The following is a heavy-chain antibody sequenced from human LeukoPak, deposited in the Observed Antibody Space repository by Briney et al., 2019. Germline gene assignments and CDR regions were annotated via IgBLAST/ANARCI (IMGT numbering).Heavy chain of an antibody. CDR2: ISGSGGST. D-gene: IGHD1-26*01. V-gene: IGHV3-23*01. J-gene: IGHJ4*02. CDR3: AKGSGSYYGGANFDY. CDR1: GFTFSSYA. Sequence: GGSLRLSCAASGFTFSSYAMSWVRQAPGKGLEWVSAISGSGGSTYYADSVKGRFTISRDNAKNSLYLQMNSLRAEDMALYYCAKGSGSYYGGANFDYWGQGTLVTVSS.